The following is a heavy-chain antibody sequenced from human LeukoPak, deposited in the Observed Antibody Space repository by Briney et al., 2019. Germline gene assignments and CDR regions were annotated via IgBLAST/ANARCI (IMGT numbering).Heavy chain of an antibody. CDR2: IYNGGII. J-gene: IGHJ4*02. Sequence: SETLSLTCTVSGDSISRYYWSWIRQPAGKGLEWIGGIYNGGIITYNPSLKSRVTVSVDTSKSHFSLKLSSVTAEDTAVYYCANCGSGSGLDQFDYWGQGTLVTVSS. D-gene: IGHD1-26*01. CDR3: ANCGSGSGLDQFDY. V-gene: IGHV4-4*07. CDR1: GDSISRYY.